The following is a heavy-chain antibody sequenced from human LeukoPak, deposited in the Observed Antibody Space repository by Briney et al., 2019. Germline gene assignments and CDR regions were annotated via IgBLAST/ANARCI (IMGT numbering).Heavy chain of an antibody. Sequence: AGGSLRLSCSASGFTFSSYAMHWVRQAPGKGLEYVSAISSNGGSTYYADSVKGRFTISRDNAKNSLYLQMNSLRAEDTALYYCAKDILVYYGMDVWGQGTTVTVSS. J-gene: IGHJ6*02. CDR3: AKDILVYYGMDV. CDR1: GFTFSSYA. V-gene: IGHV3-64*04. CDR2: ISSNGGST. D-gene: IGHD2/OR15-2a*01.